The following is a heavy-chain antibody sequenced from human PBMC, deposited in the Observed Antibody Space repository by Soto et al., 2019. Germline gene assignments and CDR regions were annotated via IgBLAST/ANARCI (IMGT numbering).Heavy chain of an antibody. V-gene: IGHV3-72*01. J-gene: IGHJ3*02. CDR3: ARDGRNYDAFDI. CDR2: IRKKVNSYTT. Sequence: EVQLVESGGDLVQPGGSLRLSCVASGFTSSDHYMEWVRQAPGKGLEWIGRIRKKVNSYTTEYAASVKGRFTISRDDSKNSLYLQTNSLKTEDTAVYYCARDGRNYDAFDIWGQGTMVTVSS. CDR1: GFTSSDHY.